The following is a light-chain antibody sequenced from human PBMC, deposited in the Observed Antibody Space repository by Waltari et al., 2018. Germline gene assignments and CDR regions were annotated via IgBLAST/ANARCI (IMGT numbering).Light chain of an antibody. Sequence: QSALTQPRSVSGSPGQSVTISCTGTSSDGGDNNFVPWYQHTPDKAPKLIIYDINKRPSGVPDRFSGSKSGNTASLTISGLQAEDEADYYCCSCVGRNIYWVFGGGTKLTVL. CDR1: SSDGGDNNF. V-gene: IGLV2-11*01. J-gene: IGLJ3*02. CDR2: DIN. CDR3: CSCVGRNIYWV.